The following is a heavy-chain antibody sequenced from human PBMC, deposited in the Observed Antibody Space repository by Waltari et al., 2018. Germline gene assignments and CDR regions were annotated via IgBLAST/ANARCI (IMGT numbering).Heavy chain of an antibody. Sequence: QVQLQESGPGLVKPSETLSLTCTVSGGSISSYYWSWIRQPPGKGLEWIGYIYYSGSTNYNPSLKSRVAISVDTSKNQFSLKLSSVTAADTAVYYCAREDSGSPRMDWDWFDPWGQGTLVTVSS. CDR2: IYYSGST. CDR3: AREDSGSPRMDWDWFDP. D-gene: IGHD1-26*01. CDR1: GGSISSYY. J-gene: IGHJ5*02. V-gene: IGHV4-59*01.